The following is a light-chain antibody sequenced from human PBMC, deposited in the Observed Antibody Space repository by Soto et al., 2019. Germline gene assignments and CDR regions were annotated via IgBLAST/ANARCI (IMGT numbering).Light chain of an antibody. CDR1: SSNIVAIYD. CDR2: GNT. CDR3: QSYDSSLSGWV. V-gene: IGLV1-40*01. Sequence: QAVVTQPPSVSGAPGQRVTISCTGSSSNIVAIYDVHWYQQLPGTAPKLLIYGNTNRPSGVPDRFSGSKSGTSASLAITGLRAWDEAEYYCQSYDSSLSGWVFGGGTKLTVL. J-gene: IGLJ3*02.